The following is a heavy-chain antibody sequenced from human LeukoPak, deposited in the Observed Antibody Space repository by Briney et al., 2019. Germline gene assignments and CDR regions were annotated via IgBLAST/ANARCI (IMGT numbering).Heavy chain of an antibody. CDR3: VRLPSYSWFEIDY. CDR1: GGSLRINNFF. J-gene: IGHJ4*02. Sequence: SETLSLTCKVSGGSLRINNFFWGWIRQPPGKGLEWIASIYFTGITYYNPSVTSRVTISMEMSMSQFSLQLSSVTAADTAVYYCVRLPSYSWFEIDYWGQGALVTVSS. V-gene: IGHV4-39*01. CDR2: IYFTGIT. D-gene: IGHD6-13*01.